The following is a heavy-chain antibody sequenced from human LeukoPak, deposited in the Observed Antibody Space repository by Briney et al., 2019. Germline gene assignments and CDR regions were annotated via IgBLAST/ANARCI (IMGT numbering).Heavy chain of an antibody. V-gene: IGHV4-30-4*01. D-gene: IGHD4-17*01. CDR2: IYYSGST. CDR1: GGSISSYY. J-gene: IGHJ4*02. Sequence: PSETLSLTCTVSGGSISSYYWSWIRQPPGKGLEWIGYIYYSGSTYYNPSLKSRVTISVDTSKNQFSLKLSSVTAADTAVYYCARALKGRYGDYYYFDYWGQGTLVTVSS. CDR3: ARALKGRYGDYYYFDY.